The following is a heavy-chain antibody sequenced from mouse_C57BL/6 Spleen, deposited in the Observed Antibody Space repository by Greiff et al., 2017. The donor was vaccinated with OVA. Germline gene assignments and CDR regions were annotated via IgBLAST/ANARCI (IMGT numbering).Heavy chain of an antibody. CDR3: ARHYDYDGYYFDY. Sequence: QVQLKESGAELVRPGTSVKVSCKASGYAFTNYLIEWVKQRPGQGLEWIGVINPGSGGTNYNEKFKGKATLTADKSSSTAYMQLSSLTSEDSAVYFCARHYDYDGYYFDYWGQGTTLTVSS. D-gene: IGHD2-4*01. V-gene: IGHV1-54*01. J-gene: IGHJ2*01. CDR2: INPGSGGT. CDR1: GYAFTNYL.